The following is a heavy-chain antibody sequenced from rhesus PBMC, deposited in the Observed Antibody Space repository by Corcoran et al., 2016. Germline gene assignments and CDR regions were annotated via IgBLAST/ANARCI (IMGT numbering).Heavy chain of an antibody. D-gene: IGHD6-31*01. J-gene: IGHJ1*01. V-gene: IGHV4S11*01. Sequence: QVQLQESGPGLVKPSETLSLTCSVSCGSITAYYWDWIRHPPRTGRELIGNIYGTDSATVYTPSLRSRVTLSVDTSKNHFSLKLNSVTAADTAVYFCARHSYYSGWFLDSWGQGVLVTVSS. CDR1: CGSITAYY. CDR2: IYGTDSAT. CDR3: ARHSYYSGWFLDS.